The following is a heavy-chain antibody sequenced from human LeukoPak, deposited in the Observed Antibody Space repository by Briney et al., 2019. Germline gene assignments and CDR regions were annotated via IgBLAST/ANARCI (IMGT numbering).Heavy chain of an antibody. J-gene: IGHJ4*02. CDR3: ARNSGSGFDY. CDR1: AYTFTSYY. D-gene: IGHD2-15*01. V-gene: IGHV1-46*01. CDR2: IDPSGGST. Sequence: ASVTVSCKASAYTFTSYYIVWVRQAPGQGLEWMGSIDPSGGSTSYAQKFQGRVTMTRGTSTSTVYMELSRLISEDTAVYYCARNSGSGFDYWGQGTLVTVSS.